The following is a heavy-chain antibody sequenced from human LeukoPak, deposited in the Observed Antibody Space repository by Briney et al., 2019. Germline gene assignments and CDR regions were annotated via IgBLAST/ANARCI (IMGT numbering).Heavy chain of an antibody. Sequence: PGGSLRLSCAASGXTFSSYAMTWVRQAPGKGLEWVSGVFSSGDSTYYADSVKGRFTISRDNSKNTLYLQMNTLRVEDTAVYYRATLGSSSGWYRVDYWGQGTLVTVSS. D-gene: IGHD6-19*01. V-gene: IGHV3-23*01. CDR3: ATLGSSSGWYRVDY. J-gene: IGHJ4*02. CDR2: VFSSGDST. CDR1: GXTFSSYA.